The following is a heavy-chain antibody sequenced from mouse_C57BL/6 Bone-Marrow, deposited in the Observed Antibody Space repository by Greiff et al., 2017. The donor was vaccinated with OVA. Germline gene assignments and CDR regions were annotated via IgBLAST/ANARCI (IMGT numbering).Heavy chain of an antibody. CDR1: GYSITSGYY. D-gene: IGHD1-1*01. J-gene: IGHJ2*01. CDR2: ISYDGSN. CDR3: ARAGITTVVENFDY. Sequence: EVQLVESGPGLVKPSQSLSLTCSVTGYSITSGYYWNWIRQFPGNKLEWMGYISYDGSNNYNPSLKNRISITRDTSKNQFFLKLNSVTTEDTATYYCARAGITTVVENFDYWGQGTTLTVSS. V-gene: IGHV3-6*01.